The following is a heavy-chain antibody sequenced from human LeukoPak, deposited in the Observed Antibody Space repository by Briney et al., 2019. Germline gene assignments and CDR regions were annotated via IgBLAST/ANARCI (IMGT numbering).Heavy chain of an antibody. CDR1: GFILSDHY. J-gene: IGHJ4*02. Sequence: GGSLRLSCAASGFILSDHYMDWVRQAPGKGLEWIGRTRNKDYSYTTEYAASVKGGFTISRDDSKNSMYLQMNSLMSEDTAVYYCTRGPVTAREFHDWGQGTLVTVSS. D-gene: IGHD4-17*01. V-gene: IGHV3-72*01. CDR2: TRNKDYSYTT. CDR3: TRGPVTAREFHD.